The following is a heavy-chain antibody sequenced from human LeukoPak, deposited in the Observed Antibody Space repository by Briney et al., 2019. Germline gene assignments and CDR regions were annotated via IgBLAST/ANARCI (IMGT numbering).Heavy chain of an antibody. CDR3: AKYPQGGTDAFDI. V-gene: IGHV3-23*01. CDR1: GFTFSSYA. Sequence: PGGSLRLSCAASGFTFSSYAMSWVRQAPGKGLEWVSAISGSGGSTYYADSVKGRFTISRDNSKNTLYLQMNSLRAEDTAVYYCAKYPQGGTDAFDIWGQETMVTVSS. CDR2: ISGSGGST. D-gene: IGHD1-1*01. J-gene: IGHJ3*02.